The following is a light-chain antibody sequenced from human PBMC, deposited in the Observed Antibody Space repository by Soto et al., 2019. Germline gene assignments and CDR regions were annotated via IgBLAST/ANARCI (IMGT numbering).Light chain of an antibody. CDR3: QQYNSYPWT. CDR1: QSISSW. J-gene: IGKJ1*01. CDR2: DAS. V-gene: IGKV1-5*01. Sequence: DIQMTHSPSTLSASVGDRVTITCRASQSISSWLAWYQQKPGKAPKLLIYDASSLESGVPSRFSGSGPGTEFTLTISSLQPDDFATYYCQQYNSYPWTFGQGTKVDIK.